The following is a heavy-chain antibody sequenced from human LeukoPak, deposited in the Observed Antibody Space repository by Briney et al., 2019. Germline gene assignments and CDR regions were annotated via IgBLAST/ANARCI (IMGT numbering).Heavy chain of an antibody. J-gene: IGHJ4*02. CDR2: ISYDGSNK. Sequence: GGSLRLSCAASGFTFSSYGMHWVRQAPGKGLEWVAVISYDGSNKYYADSVKGRFTISRDNSKNTLYLQMNSLRAEDTAVYYCAREYYDYVWGSYRRKAYFDYWGQGTLVTVSS. V-gene: IGHV3-30*03. CDR3: AREYYDYVWGSYRRKAYFDY. D-gene: IGHD3-16*02. CDR1: GFTFSSYG.